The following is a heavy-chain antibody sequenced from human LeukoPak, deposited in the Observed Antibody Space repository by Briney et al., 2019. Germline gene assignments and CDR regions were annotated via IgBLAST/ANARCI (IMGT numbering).Heavy chain of an antibody. D-gene: IGHD3-10*01. J-gene: IGHJ3*02. CDR3: TRDRALNIRAYDI. V-gene: IGHV3-21*01. CDR1: GFTFSGDN. CDR2: ISNSGNFI. Sequence: GGSLRLSCAASGFTFSGDNMNWVRQAPGEGLEWVSFISNSGNFIKYADSVKVRFTIPRDNAKNSLYLHMNSLRAEDTAMYFCTRDRALNIRAYDIWGQGTLVTVSS.